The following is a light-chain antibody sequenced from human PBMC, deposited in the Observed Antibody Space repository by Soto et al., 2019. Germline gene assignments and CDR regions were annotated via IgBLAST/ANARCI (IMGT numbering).Light chain of an antibody. V-gene: IGKV1-9*01. CDR1: QGIRSY. CDR2: AAS. CDR3: HQLNNYPLT. Sequence: IQLTQSPSSLSASVGERVTITCRASQGIRSYLAWYQQKPGKAPNLLIYAASTLQGGVPSRFSGSGAVTYFTLTISSLQTEDFATYYCHQLNNYPLTVGGGTKVEIK. J-gene: IGKJ4*01.